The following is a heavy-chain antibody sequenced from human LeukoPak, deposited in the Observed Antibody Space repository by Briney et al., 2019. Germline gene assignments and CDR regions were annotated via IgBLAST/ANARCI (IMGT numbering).Heavy chain of an antibody. D-gene: IGHD3-3*01. J-gene: IGHJ6*02. CDR1: GFTFSSYA. CDR2: ISGSGGST. V-gene: IGHV3-23*01. CDR3: ARGYNYDFWSAGGMDV. Sequence: GGSLRLSCAASGFTFSSYAMSWVRQAPGKGLEWVSAISGSGGSTYYADSVKGRFTISRDNSKNTLYLQMNSLRAEDTAVYYCARGYNYDFWSAGGMDVWGQGTTVTVSS.